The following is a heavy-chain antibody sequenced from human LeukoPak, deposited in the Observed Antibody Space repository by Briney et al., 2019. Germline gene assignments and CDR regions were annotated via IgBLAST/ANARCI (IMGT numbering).Heavy chain of an antibody. CDR2: ISGSGGSS. CDR3: AKRITEAAGIYFDS. J-gene: IGHJ4*02. D-gene: IGHD6-19*01. V-gene: IGHV3-23*01. CDR1: GFTFSSYA. Sequence: GGSLRLSCAASGFTFSSYAMSWVRQAPGKGLEWVSVISGSGGSSYYADSVKGRFTISRDNSKNMQFLEMDSLRPEDTAVYFCAKRITEAAGIYFDSWGQGTLVTVSS.